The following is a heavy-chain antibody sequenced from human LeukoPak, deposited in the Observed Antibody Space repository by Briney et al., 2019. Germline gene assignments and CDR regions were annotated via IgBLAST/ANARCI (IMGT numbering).Heavy chain of an antibody. D-gene: IGHD2-15*01. Sequence: SQTLSLTCAVSGDSINSGGYSWSWIRQPPGKGLEWIGYIYHTGSNFYNPSLKGRATISEDRSKNQFSLKLTSVTAADTAVYFLAKAIRRGGGGYCTSDSCYLDYWGQGTLVTVSS. CDR1: GDSINSGGYS. V-gene: IGHV4-30-2*01. J-gene: IGHJ4*02. CDR3: AKAIRRGGGGYCTSDSCYLDY. CDR2: IYHTGSN.